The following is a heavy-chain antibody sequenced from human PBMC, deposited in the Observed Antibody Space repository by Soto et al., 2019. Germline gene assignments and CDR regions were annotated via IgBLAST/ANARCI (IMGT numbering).Heavy chain of an antibody. CDR2: IYWDDTK. Sequence: QITLKESGPTLVKPTQTLTLTCTFSGFSLSTTAVGVNWIRQPPGKPLEWLALIYWDDTKHYSSSLKNRLTISKDTSINQVVLTTTNIAPVDTATYYCAHGSGWLSDQWGQGTLVTVSS. J-gene: IGHJ4*02. V-gene: IGHV2-5*02. D-gene: IGHD6-19*01. CDR3: AHGSGWLSDQ. CDR1: GFSLSTTAVG.